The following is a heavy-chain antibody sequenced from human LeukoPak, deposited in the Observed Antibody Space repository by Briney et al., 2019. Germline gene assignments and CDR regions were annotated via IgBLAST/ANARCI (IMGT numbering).Heavy chain of an antibody. CDR1: GGSFSGCG. CDR2: IKHSRST. Sequence: SETLSLTCAVYGGSFSGCGWSWIRQPPGKGLEWIGEIKHSRSTNYNPSLKSRVTISVDTSKNQFSLKLSSVTAADTAVYYCARLKRRATITFWFDPWGQGTLVTVSS. V-gene: IGHV4-34*01. D-gene: IGHD5-24*01. J-gene: IGHJ5*02. CDR3: ARLKRRATITFWFDP.